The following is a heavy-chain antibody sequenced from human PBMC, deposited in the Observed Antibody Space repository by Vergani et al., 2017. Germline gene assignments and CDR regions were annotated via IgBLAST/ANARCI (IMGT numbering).Heavy chain of an antibody. J-gene: IGHJ6*02. D-gene: IGHD3-22*01. CDR3: ARAYYYDSSGYDGGGHYYYYYGMDV. CDR1: GYTFTGYY. Sequence: QVQLVQSGAEVKKPGASVKVSCKASGYTFTGYYMHWVRQAPGQGLEWMGWINPNSGNTNYAQKLQGRVTMTTDTSTSTAYMELRSLRSDDTAVYYCARAYYYDSSGYDGGGHYYYYYGMDVWGQGTTVTVSS. CDR2: INPNSGNT. V-gene: IGHV1-2*02.